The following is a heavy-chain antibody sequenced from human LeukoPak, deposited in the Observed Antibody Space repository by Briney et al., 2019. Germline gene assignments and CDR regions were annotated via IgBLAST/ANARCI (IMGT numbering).Heavy chain of an antibody. J-gene: IGHJ4*02. CDR2: ISSSSSTI. CDR3: ARDTTPSGYDPDYFDY. CDR1: GFTFSSYS. V-gene: IGHV3-48*01. Sequence: GGSLRLSCAASGFTFSSYSMNWVRQAPGKGLEWVSYISSSSSTIYNADSVKGRFTISRDNAKNSLYLQMNSLRAEDTAVYYCARDTTPSGYDPDYFDYWGQGTLVTVSS. D-gene: IGHD5-12*01.